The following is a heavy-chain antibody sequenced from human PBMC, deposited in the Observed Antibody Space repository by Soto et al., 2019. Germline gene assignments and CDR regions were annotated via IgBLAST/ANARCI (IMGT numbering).Heavy chain of an antibody. CDR1: GGSFSGYY. Sequence: QVQLQQWGAGLLKPSETLSLTCAVYGGSFSGYYWCWIRQPPGKGLEWIGEINHSGSTNYHPSLKRRVTISVDTSKNQFSMKLSSVTAADTAVYYCARGWGRIFDYWGQGTLVTVSS. D-gene: IGHD7-27*01. V-gene: IGHV4-34*01. J-gene: IGHJ4*02. CDR3: ARGWGRIFDY. CDR2: INHSGST.